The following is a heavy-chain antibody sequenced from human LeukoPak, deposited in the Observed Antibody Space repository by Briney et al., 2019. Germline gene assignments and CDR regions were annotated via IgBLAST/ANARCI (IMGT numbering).Heavy chain of an antibody. CDR2: IIPILGIA. J-gene: IGHJ4*02. D-gene: IGHD3-22*01. Sequence: SVKLSCKASGGTFSSYAISWVRQAPGQGLEWMGRIIPILGIANYAQKFQGRVTITADKSTSTAYMELSSLRSEDTAVYYCARVVDDSRSDYFDYWGQGTLVTVSS. CDR3: ARVVDDSRSDYFDY. CDR1: GGTFSSYA. V-gene: IGHV1-69*04.